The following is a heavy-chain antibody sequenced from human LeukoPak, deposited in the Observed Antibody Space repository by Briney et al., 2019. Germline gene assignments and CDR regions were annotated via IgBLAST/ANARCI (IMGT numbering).Heavy chain of an antibody. CDR3: ARGGMGIAAAGAYLDY. CDR1: GFTFSDYY. V-gene: IGHV3-11*06. D-gene: IGHD6-13*01. Sequence: GGSLRLSRAASGFTFSDYYMSWIRQAPGKGLEWVSYISSSSSYTNYAGSVKGRFTISRDNAKNSLYLQMNSLRAEDTAVYYCARGGMGIAAAGAYLDYWGQGTLVTVSS. J-gene: IGHJ4*02. CDR2: ISSSSSYT.